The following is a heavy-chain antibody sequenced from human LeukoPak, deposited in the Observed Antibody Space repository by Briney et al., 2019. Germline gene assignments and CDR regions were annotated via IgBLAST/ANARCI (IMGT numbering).Heavy chain of an antibody. CDR2: INPSGGST. Sequence: ASVKVSCKASGYTFTSYYMHWVRQAPGQGLEWMGIINPSGGSTSYAQKFQGRVTMTRDTSTSTVYMELSSLRSEDTAVYYRAAYTIFGVLDYWGQGTLVTVSS. CDR3: AAYTIFGVLDY. CDR1: GYTFTSYY. J-gene: IGHJ4*02. V-gene: IGHV1-46*01. D-gene: IGHD3-3*01.